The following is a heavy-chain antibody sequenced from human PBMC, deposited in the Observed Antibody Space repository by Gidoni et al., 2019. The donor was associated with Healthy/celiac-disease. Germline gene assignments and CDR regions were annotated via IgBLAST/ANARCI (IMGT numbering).Heavy chain of an antibody. J-gene: IGHJ5*02. CDR3: ARQGEYWFDP. CDR2: IYYSGST. CDR1: GGSISSSSYY. V-gene: IGHV4-39*01. Sequence: QLQLQESGPGLVKPSETLSLTCTVSGGSISSSSYYWGWIRQPPGKGLGWIGSIYYSGSTYYNPSLKSLVTISVDTSKNQFSLKLSSVTAADTAVYYCARQGEYWFDPWGQGTLVTVSS.